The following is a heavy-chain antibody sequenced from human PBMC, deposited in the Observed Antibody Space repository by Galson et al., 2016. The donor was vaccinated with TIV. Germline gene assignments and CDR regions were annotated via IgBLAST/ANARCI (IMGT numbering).Heavy chain of an antibody. Sequence: SLRLSCAASGFTFRAYTMNWVRQAPGKGLEWVSSIRISGSHTYYTDSVKGRFTISRDNAQSSLFLQLNRLRAEDTAVYYCARAVSSGDYAFDAFDVWGQGTVVAVSS. D-gene: IGHD4-17*01. CDR2: IRISGSHT. J-gene: IGHJ3*01. V-gene: IGHV3-21*06. CDR1: GFTFRAYT. CDR3: ARAVSSGDYAFDAFDV.